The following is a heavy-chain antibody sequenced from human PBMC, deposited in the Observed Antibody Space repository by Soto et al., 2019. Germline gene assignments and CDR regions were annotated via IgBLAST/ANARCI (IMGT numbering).Heavy chain of an antibody. Sequence: QVQLQESGPGLVKPSETLFLTCTVSGGSISSYYWSWIRQPPGKGLEWIGYIYYSGSTNYNPSLKSRVTISVDTSKNQFSLKLSSVTAADTAVYYCARVRMDLQGRDAFDIWGQGTMVTVSS. J-gene: IGHJ3*02. V-gene: IGHV4-59*01. CDR2: IYYSGST. CDR3: ARVRMDLQGRDAFDI. D-gene: IGHD2-15*01. CDR1: GGSISSYY.